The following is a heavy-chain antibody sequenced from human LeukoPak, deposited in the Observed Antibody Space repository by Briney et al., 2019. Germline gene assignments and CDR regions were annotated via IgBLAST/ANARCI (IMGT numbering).Heavy chain of an antibody. CDR3: ARDELSIAARPAYSDY. CDR2: INHSGST. Sequence: PSETLSLTCAVYGGSFSGYYWSWIRQPPGKGLEWIGEINHSGSTNYNPSLKSRVTISVDTSKNQFSLKLSSVTAADTAVYYCARDELSIAARPAYSDYWGQGTLVTVSS. V-gene: IGHV4-34*01. D-gene: IGHD6-6*01. CDR1: GGSFSGYY. J-gene: IGHJ4*02.